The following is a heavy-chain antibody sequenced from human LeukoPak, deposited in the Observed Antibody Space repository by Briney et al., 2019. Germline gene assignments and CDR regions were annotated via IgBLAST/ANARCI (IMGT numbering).Heavy chain of an antibody. CDR2: INPNSGGT. V-gene: IGHV1-2*02. CDR1: GYTFTGYY. Sequence: ASVKVSCKASGYTFTGYYMHWVRQAPGQGLEWMGWINPNSGGTNYAQKFQGRVTMTRDTSISTAYMELSRLRSDDTAVYYCARRAPTKTIYSYGTFDYWGRGTLVTVSS. J-gene: IGHJ4*02. D-gene: IGHD5-18*01. CDR3: ARRAPTKTIYSYGTFDY.